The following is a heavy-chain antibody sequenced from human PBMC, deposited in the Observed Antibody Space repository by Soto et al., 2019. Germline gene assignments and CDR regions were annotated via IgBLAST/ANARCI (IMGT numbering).Heavy chain of an antibody. D-gene: IGHD3-9*01. Sequence: GGSLRLSCAASGFTFDDYAMHWVRQAPGKGLEWVSGISWDSGSIIYADSVKGRFIISRDNAKNSLYLQMNSLGAEDTALYYCARDMIGDILPTYYKVYYYAMDVWGQGTTVTVSS. V-gene: IGHV3-9*01. CDR3: ARDMIGDILPTYYKVYYYAMDV. CDR1: GFTFDDYA. CDR2: ISWDSGSI. J-gene: IGHJ6*02.